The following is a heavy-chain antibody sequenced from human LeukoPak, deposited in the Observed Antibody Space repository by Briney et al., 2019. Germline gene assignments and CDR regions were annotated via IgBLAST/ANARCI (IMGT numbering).Heavy chain of an antibody. Sequence: PSETLSLTCAVYGGSFSGYYWSWIRQPPGKGLEWIGEINHSGSTNYNPSLKSRVTISVDTSKNQFSLKLSSVTAADTAVYYCARGERGYIVVAPAARAYFDYWGQGTLVTVSS. CDR2: INHSGST. J-gene: IGHJ4*02. V-gene: IGHV4-34*01. D-gene: IGHD2-2*01. CDR3: ARGERGYIVVAPAARAYFDY. CDR1: GGSFSGYY.